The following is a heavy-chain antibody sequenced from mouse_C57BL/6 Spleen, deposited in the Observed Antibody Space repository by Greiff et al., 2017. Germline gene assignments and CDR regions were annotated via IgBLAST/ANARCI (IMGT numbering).Heavy chain of an antibody. Sequence: EVMLVESGEGLVKPGGSLKLSCAASGFTFSSYAMSWVRQTPEKRLEWVAYISSDGDYIYYADTVKGRFTISRDNARNTLYLQMSSLKSEDTAMYYCTTYYCGSDYAMDYWGQGTSVTVSS. CDR2: ISSDGDYI. CDR3: TTYYCGSDYAMDY. D-gene: IGHD1-1*01. J-gene: IGHJ4*01. CDR1: GFTFSSYA. V-gene: IGHV5-9-1*02.